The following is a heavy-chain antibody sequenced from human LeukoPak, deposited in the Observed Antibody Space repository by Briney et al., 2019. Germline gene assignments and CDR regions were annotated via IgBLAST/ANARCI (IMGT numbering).Heavy chain of an antibody. CDR1: GFTFRIYN. V-gene: IGHV3-21*01. CDR3: ARGSRNAFDI. Sequence: GGSLRLSCAASGFTFRIYNMNWVRQAPGKGLEWVSSISSSGSHINYAGSVKGRFTISRDDAKNSLYLQMNSLRDEDTAVYYCARGSRNAFDICGQGTVVTVSS. CDR2: ISSSGSHI. J-gene: IGHJ3*02.